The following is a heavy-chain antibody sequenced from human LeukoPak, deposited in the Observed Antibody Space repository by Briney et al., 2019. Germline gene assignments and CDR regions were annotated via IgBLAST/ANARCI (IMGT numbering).Heavy chain of an antibody. CDR3: ARSGRTRVATIMLDY. D-gene: IGHD5-12*01. CDR1: GGSFSGYY. Sequence: ETLSLTCAVYGGSFSGYYWSWIRQPPGKGLEWIGEINHSGSTNYNPSLKSRVTISVDTSKNQFSLKLSSVTAADTAVYYCARSGRTRVATIMLDYWGQGTLVTVSS. CDR2: INHSGST. J-gene: IGHJ4*02. V-gene: IGHV4-34*01.